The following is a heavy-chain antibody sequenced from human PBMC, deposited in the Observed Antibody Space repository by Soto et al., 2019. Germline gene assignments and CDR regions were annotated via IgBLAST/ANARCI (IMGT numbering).Heavy chain of an antibody. J-gene: IGHJ3*02. CDR2: ISYDGSNK. CDR3: AREQLELFAFDI. CDR1: GFTFSSYA. V-gene: IGHV3-30-3*01. Sequence: SLRLSCAASGFTFSSYAMHWVRQAPGKGLEWVAVISYDGSNKYYADSVKGRFTISRDNSKNTLYLQMNSLRAEDTAVYYCAREQLELFAFDIWGQGTMVTVSS. D-gene: IGHD1-7*01.